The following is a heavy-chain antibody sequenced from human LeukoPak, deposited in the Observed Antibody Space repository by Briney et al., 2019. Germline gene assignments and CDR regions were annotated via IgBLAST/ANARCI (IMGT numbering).Heavy chain of an antibody. J-gene: IGHJ4*02. CDR2: IYYSGST. CDR3: ARSWAQDISGYYYDFSH. Sequence: SETLSLTCTVSGGSISSGDYYWSWIRQPPGKGLEWIGYIYYSGSTYYNPSLKSRVTMSVDTSKNQFSLKLSSVTAPDTAVYYCARSWAQDISGYYYDFSHWGQGTLVTVSS. CDR1: GGSISSGDYY. D-gene: IGHD3-3*01. V-gene: IGHV4-30-4*08.